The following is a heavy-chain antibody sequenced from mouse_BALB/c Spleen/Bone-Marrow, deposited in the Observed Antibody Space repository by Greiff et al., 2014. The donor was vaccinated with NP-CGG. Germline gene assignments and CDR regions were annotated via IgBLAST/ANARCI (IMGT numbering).Heavy chain of an antibody. CDR1: GFDFSGYW. Sequence: VQLQQSGGGLVQPGGSLKLSCAASGFDFSGYWMTWVRQAPGKGLEWIGEINPDSRTINYKPSLKEKFIMSRDNAKNTLYLQMCKVRSEDTALYYCARNGYYGWITYWGQGTLVTVSA. D-gene: IGHD2-3*01. CDR2: INPDSRTI. V-gene: IGHV4-1*02. CDR3: ARNGYYGWITY. J-gene: IGHJ3*01.